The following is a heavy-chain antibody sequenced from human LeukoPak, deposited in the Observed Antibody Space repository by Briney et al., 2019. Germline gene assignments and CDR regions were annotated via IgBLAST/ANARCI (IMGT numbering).Heavy chain of an antibody. J-gene: IGHJ6*03. D-gene: IGHD3-3*01. CDR3: ARTDTWDFWSGYHVDMDV. CDR1: GFTFSSHT. V-gene: IGHV3-64*01. CDR2: ISSDGGRT. Sequence: GGSLRLSCAASGFTFSSHTMHWVRQAPAKGLEYVSGISSDGGRTHYANSVEGRFTISRDNSKNTLYLQMGSLSAEDTAVYYCARTDTWDFWSGYHVDMDVWGKGTPVTVSS.